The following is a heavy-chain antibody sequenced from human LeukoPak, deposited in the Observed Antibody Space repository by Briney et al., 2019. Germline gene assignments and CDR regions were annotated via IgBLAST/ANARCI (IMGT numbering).Heavy chain of an antibody. D-gene: IGHD6-13*01. V-gene: IGHV4-59*10. Sequence: SETLSLTCAVYGGSFSGYYWSWIRQPAGKGLEWIGRIYTSGSTNYNPSLKSRVTMSVDTSKNQFSLKLSSVTAADTAVYYCARGPAAGTSGAFDIWGQGTMVTVSS. CDR1: GGSFSGYY. J-gene: IGHJ3*02. CDR3: ARGPAAGTSGAFDI. CDR2: IYTSGST.